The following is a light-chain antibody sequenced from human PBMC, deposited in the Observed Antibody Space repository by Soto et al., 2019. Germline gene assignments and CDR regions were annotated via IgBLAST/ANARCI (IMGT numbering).Light chain of an antibody. CDR3: QQYESYPT. CDR2: GAS. CDR1: QSISSSY. Sequence: EIVLTQSPGTLSLSPGERATLSCRASQSISSSYLAWYQQKPGQAPRLLIYGASSRATGIPDRFSGSGSGTDFTLTISRLEPEDFAVYYPQQYESYPTFGQGTRLEIK. J-gene: IGKJ5*01. V-gene: IGKV3-20*01.